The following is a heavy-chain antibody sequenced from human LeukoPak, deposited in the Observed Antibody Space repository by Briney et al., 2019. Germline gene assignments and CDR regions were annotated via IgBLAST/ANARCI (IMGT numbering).Heavy chain of an antibody. CDR2: INNSGST. CDR3: ARRRGGDYGMYYYYYMDV. D-gene: IGHD4-17*01. V-gene: IGHV4-39*07. J-gene: IGHJ6*03. Sequence: ETLSLTCTVSGASINSSTYYWAWIRQPPGKGLEWIGRINNSGSTSYNPSLKSRVTISIDTSKNQFSLKLSSVTAADTAVYYCARRRGGDYGMYYYYYMDVWGKGTTVTVSS. CDR1: GASINSSTYY.